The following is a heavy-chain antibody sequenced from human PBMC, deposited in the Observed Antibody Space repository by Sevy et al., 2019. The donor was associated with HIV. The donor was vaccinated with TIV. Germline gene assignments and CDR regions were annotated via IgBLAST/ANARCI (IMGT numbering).Heavy chain of an antibody. D-gene: IGHD6-25*01. CDR1: GFRFNYHN. Sequence: GGSLRLSCAASGFRFNYHNMNWVRQAPGKGLEWISYISNSGSTTYLADSVRGRFTISRDNAKNSLFLEMDNLTDEDTAVYYCAREGKRERQTIPLDSWGRGIQVTVSS. CDR2: ISNSGSTT. CDR3: AREGKRERQTIPLDS. V-gene: IGHV3-48*02. J-gene: IGHJ4*02.